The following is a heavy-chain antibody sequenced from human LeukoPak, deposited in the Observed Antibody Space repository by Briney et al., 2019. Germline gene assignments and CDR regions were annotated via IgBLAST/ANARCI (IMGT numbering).Heavy chain of an antibody. D-gene: IGHD3-3*01. Sequence: GASVKVSCKASGYTFTSYGISWVRQAPGQGLEWMGWISAYNGNTNYAQKFQGRVTMTTDTSTSTAYMELRSLRSDDTAVYYCARDLGTYYDFWGGVKKDYYFDYWGQGTLVTVSS. CDR1: GYTFTSYG. CDR2: ISAYNGNT. J-gene: IGHJ4*02. V-gene: IGHV1-18*01. CDR3: ARDLGTYYDFWGGVKKDYYFDY.